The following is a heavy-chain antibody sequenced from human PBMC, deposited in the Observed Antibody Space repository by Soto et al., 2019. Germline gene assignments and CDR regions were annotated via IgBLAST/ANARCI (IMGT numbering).Heavy chain of an antibody. CDR1: GGSFSGYY. D-gene: IGHD5-18*01. V-gene: IGHV4-34*01. Sequence: QVQLQQWGAGLLKPSETLSLTCAVYGGSFSGYYWSWIRQPPGKGLEWIGEINHSGSTNYNPSLTSRVTISVDTSKNQFSLKLSSVTAADTAVYYCARLGYSYADYWGQGTLVTVSS. CDR3: ARLGYSYADY. CDR2: INHSGST. J-gene: IGHJ4*02.